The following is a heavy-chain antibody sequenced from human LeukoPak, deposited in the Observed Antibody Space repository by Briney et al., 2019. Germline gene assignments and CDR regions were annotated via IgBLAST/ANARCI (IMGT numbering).Heavy chain of an antibody. J-gene: IGHJ5*02. V-gene: IGHV4-59*01. CDR1: GGSISNYY. CDR3: ARESTYYYGSGSYYNFVRWFDP. Sequence: SETLSLTCTVSGGSISNYYWSWIRQPPGKGLEWIGYIYYSGSTNYNPSLKSRVTISVDTSKNQFSLKLSSVTAADTAVYYCARESTYYYGSGSYYNFVRWFDPWGQGTLVTVSS. CDR2: IYYSGST. D-gene: IGHD3-10*01.